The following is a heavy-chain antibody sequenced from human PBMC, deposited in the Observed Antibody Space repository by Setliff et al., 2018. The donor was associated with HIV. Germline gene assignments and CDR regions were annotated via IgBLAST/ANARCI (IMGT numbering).Heavy chain of an antibody. CDR2: IISGDSTI. V-gene: IGHV3-48*03. CDR3: AKDYYDFWSGYLPSPDV. D-gene: IGHD3-3*01. Sequence: GGSLRLSCVASGFIFSSYEMNWVRQAPGKGLEWVSSIISGDSTIYYADSVKGRFTISRDNAKNSLILQMNSLTVEDTAVYYCAKDYYDFWSGYLPSPDVWGKGTTVT. J-gene: IGHJ6*03. CDR1: GFIFSSYE.